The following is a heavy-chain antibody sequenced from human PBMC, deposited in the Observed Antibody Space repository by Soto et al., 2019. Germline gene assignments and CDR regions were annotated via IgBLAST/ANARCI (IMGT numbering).Heavy chain of an antibody. D-gene: IGHD1-7*01. CDR2: AYYRSKWYN. Sequence: SQTLSLTCAISGDSVSSNSAAWNWIRQSPSRGLEWLGRAYYRSKWYNDYAVSVKSRITINPDTSKNQFSLQLNSVTPEDTAVYSCPTRITGTTLSYYYGMDVWGQGTTVTVSS. J-gene: IGHJ6*02. V-gene: IGHV6-1*01. CDR1: GDSVSSNSAA. CDR3: PTRITGTTLSYYYGMDV.